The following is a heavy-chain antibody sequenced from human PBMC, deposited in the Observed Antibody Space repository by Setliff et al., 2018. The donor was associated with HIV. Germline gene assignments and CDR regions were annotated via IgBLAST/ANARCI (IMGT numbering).Heavy chain of an antibody. J-gene: IGHJ6*02. Sequence: SETLSLTCAVYGGSFSDYYWSWIRQPPGKGLEWIGEIYHSGSTIYNPSLKSRVTISVDTSKNQFSLKMTSVTAADTAVYYCARGLSVYSYANVYYYHGMDVWGQGTTVTVSS. CDR2: IYHSGST. CDR3: ARGLSVYSYANVYYYHGMDV. V-gene: IGHV4-34*01. CDR1: GGSFSDYY. D-gene: IGHD5-18*01.